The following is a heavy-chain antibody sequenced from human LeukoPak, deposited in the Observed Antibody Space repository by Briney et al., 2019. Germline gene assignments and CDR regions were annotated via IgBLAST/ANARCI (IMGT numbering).Heavy chain of an antibody. CDR1: GYSISSGYY. J-gene: IGHJ4*02. Sequence: SETLSLTCTVSGYSISSGYYWGWIRQPPGKGLEWIGSIYHSGSTYYNPSLKSRVTISVDTSENQFSLKLSSVTAADTAVYYCARLTGIRPDWGQGTLVTVSS. CDR2: IYHSGST. V-gene: IGHV4-38-2*02. D-gene: IGHD1-1*01. CDR3: ARLTGIRPD.